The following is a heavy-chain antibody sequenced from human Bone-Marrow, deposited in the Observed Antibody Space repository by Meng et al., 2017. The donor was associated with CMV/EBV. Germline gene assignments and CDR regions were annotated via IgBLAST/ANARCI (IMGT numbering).Heavy chain of an antibody. D-gene: IGHD3-3*01. V-gene: IGHV4-38-2*02. J-gene: IGHJ4*02. Sequence: SETLSLTCTVSGYSISSGYYWGWIRQPPGKGLEWIGSIYYSGSTYYNPSLKSRVTISVDTSKNQFSLKLSSVTAADTAVYYCATEIRPYDFWSGYYKDYFDYWGQGTLVTVSS. CDR2: IYYSGST. CDR3: ATEIRPYDFWSGYYKDYFDY. CDR1: GYSISSGYY.